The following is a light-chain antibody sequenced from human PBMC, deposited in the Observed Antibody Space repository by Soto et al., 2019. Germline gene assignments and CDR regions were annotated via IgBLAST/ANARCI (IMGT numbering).Light chain of an antibody. J-gene: IGLJ1*01. CDR3: SSYAASSSYV. CDR1: SSDVGGYNY. V-gene: IGLV2-8*01. CDR2: EVT. Sequence: QSALTQPPSASGSPGQSVTISCTGTSSDVGGYNYVSWYQQHPGKAPKLMIYEVTKRPSGVSDRFSGSKSGTTASLTVSGIQAEDEADYYCSSYAASSSYVFGTGTKLTVL.